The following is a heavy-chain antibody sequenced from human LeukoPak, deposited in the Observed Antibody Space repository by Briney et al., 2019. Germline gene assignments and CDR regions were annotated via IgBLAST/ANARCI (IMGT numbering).Heavy chain of an antibody. CDR2: IYSGGST. J-gene: IGHJ4*02. Sequence: GGSLRLSCAASGFTVSSNYMSWVRQAPGKGLEWVSVIYSGGSTYYADSVKGRFTISRDNSKNTLYLQMNSLRAEDTAVYYCARETKDPTVTTGGRGIGYWGQGTLVTVSS. CDR3: ARETKDPTVTTGGRGIGY. D-gene: IGHD4-17*01. CDR1: GFTVSSNY. V-gene: IGHV3-66*01.